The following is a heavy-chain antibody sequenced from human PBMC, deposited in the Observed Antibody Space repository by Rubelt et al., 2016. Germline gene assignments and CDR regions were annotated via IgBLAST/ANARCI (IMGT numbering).Heavy chain of an antibody. V-gene: IGHV4-59*01. J-gene: IGHJ6*02. Sequence: QVQLQESGPGLVKPSETLSLTCTVSGGSISSYYWSWIRQPPGKGLEWIGYIYYSGSTNYNPSLKSRVTISVDTSKNQFSLKLSSVTAADTAVDYCARAVLAAAGHVYYYGMDVWGQGTTVTVSS. D-gene: IGHD6-13*01. CDR1: GGSISSYY. CDR2: IYYSGST. CDR3: ARAVLAAAGHVYYYGMDV.